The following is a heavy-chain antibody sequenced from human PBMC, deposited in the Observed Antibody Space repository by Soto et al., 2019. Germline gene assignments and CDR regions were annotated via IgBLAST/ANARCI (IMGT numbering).Heavy chain of an antibody. Sequence: ASVKVSCKVSGYTLTELSMHWVRQAPGKGLEWMGGFDPEDGETIYAQKFQGRVTMTEDTSTDTAYMELSSLRSEDTAVYYCATDGGRYFDWLLPRFDYWGQGTLVTVSS. D-gene: IGHD3-9*01. J-gene: IGHJ4*02. CDR1: GYTLTELS. CDR3: ATDGGRYFDWLLPRFDY. V-gene: IGHV1-24*01. CDR2: FDPEDGET.